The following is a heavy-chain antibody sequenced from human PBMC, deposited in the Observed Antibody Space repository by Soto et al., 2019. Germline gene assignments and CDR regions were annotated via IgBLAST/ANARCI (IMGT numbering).Heavy chain of an antibody. Sequence: SQTLSLTCVISGDSVSSNSAAWNWIRQSPSRGLEWLGRTYYRSKWYNDYAVSVKSRITINPDTSKNQFSLQLNSVTPEDTAVYYCARDPAGETAYYDFWSGGYYYYGMDVWGQGTTVTVSS. CDR3: ARDPAGETAYYDFWSGGYYYYGMDV. CDR2: TYYRSKWYN. CDR1: GDSVSSNSAA. D-gene: IGHD3-3*01. J-gene: IGHJ6*02. V-gene: IGHV6-1*01.